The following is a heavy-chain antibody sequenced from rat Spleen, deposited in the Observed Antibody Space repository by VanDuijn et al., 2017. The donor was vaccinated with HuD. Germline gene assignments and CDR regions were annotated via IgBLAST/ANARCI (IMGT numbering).Heavy chain of an antibody. D-gene: IGHD1-8*01. CDR2: ISTGGGDT. CDR1: GFTFSNYH. CDR3: ARGTTVATKVMDA. Sequence: EVQLVESGGGLVQPGRSMKLSCAASGFTFSNYHMAWVRQAPTKGLEWVASISTGGGDTYYRDSVKGRFTISRDIAKSSLYLQMDSLRSEDTATYYCARGTTVATKVMDAWGQGASVTVSS. V-gene: IGHV5-25*01. J-gene: IGHJ4*01.